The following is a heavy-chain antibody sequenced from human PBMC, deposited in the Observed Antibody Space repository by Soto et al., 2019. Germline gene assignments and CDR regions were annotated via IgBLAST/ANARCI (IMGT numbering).Heavy chain of an antibody. CDR1: GFTFSSYA. D-gene: IGHD3-22*01. Sequence: GGSLRLSCAASGFTFSSYAMSWVRQAPGKGLEWVSAISGSGGSTYYADSVKGRFTISRDNSKSTLYLQMNSLRAEDTAVYYCAKRYDSSGPEYYFDYWGQGTLVTVSS. CDR2: ISGSGGST. CDR3: AKRYDSSGPEYYFDY. J-gene: IGHJ4*02. V-gene: IGHV3-23*01.